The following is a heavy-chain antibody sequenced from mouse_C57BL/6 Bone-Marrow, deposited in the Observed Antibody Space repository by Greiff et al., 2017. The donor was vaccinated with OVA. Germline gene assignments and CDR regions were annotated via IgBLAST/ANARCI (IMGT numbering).Heavy chain of an antibody. CDR2: ISSGGSYT. Sequence: EVKLVESGGDLVKPGGSLKLSCAASGFTFSSYGMSWVRQTPDKRLEWVATISSGGSYTYYPDSVTGRFTISRDNAKNTLYLQMSSLKSEDTAMYYCARHGEDYWGQGTTLTVSS. CDR3: ARHGEDY. J-gene: IGHJ2*01. V-gene: IGHV5-6*01. CDR1: GFTFSSYG.